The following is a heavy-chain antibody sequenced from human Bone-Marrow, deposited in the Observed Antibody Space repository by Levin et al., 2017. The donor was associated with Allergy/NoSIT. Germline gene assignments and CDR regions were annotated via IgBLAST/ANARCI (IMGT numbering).Heavy chain of an antibody. D-gene: IGHD3-3*01. J-gene: IGHJ4*02. CDR2: ISHDGDTR. Sequence: PGGSLRLSCEVAGLTISNYGMHWVRQSPGKGLEWVALISHDGDTRNYVDSVRGRFFISRDNSKNTVYLDMNSLRPEDTAVYYCAKDFKGYGFWSGYYTEDYWGQGTLVTVSS. V-gene: IGHV3-30*18. CDR3: AKDFKGYGFWSGYYTEDY. CDR1: GLTISNYG.